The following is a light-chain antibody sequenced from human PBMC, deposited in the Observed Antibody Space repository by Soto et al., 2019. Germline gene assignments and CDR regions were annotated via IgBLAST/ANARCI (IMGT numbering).Light chain of an antibody. J-gene: IGLJ1*01. CDR3: SSYAGSNNLYV. Sequence: QSVLTQPPSASGSPGQSVTISCTGTSSDVGGYNYVSRYQQHPGKAPKLMIYEVSKRPSGVPDRFSGSKSGNTASLTVSGLQAEDEADYYCSSYAGSNNLYVFGTGIKVTVL. V-gene: IGLV2-8*01. CDR1: SSDVGGYNY. CDR2: EVS.